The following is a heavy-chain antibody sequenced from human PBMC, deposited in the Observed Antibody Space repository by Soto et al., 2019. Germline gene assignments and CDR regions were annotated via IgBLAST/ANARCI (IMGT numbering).Heavy chain of an antibody. D-gene: IGHD3-22*01. J-gene: IGHJ5*02. CDR2: IYPGDYDT. Sequence: PWEALKISWECSGYRLTSYLIAWVRQMPGKGLAWIGVIYPGDYDTRYRPSFQGHGTISGDMSIRTPSLQLSSLQSSDTPMYYWECFYDSKQNWFGPWGQGTLGNVSS. V-gene: IGHV5-51*01. CDR1: GYRLTSYL. CDR3: ECFYDSKQNWFGP.